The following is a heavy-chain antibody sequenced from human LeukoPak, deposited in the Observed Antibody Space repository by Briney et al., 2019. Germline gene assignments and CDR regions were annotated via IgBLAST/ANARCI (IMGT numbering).Heavy chain of an antibody. CDR2: IYHSGST. V-gene: IGHV4-30-2*01. Sequence: SSETLSLTCTVSGGSISSGGYYWSWIRQPPGKGLEWIGYIYHSGSTYYNPSLKSRVTISVDRSKNQFSLKLSSVTAADTAMYYCAREKVHYDSGSYYDYWGQGTLVTVSS. D-gene: IGHD3-10*01. CDR1: GGSISSGGYY. CDR3: AREKVHYDSGSYYDY. J-gene: IGHJ4*02.